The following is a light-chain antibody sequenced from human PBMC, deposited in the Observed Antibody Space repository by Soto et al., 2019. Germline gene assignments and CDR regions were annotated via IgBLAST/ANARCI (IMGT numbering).Light chain of an antibody. V-gene: IGKV3-15*01. CDR1: QSVSSN. J-gene: IGKJ2*01. CDR3: QQYNNWPMYT. Sequence: EIVMTQSPATLSVSPGERATLSCRASQSVSSNLAWYQQKPGQAPWLLIYGASTRATGIPARFSGSGSGTEFTLTISSLQSEDCAVYYCQQYNNWPMYTLGQGTKLEIK. CDR2: GAS.